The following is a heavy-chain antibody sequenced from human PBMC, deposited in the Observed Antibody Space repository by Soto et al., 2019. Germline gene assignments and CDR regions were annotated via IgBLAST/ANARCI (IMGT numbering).Heavy chain of an antibody. V-gene: IGHV1-58*01. J-gene: IGHJ4*02. D-gene: IGHD2-8*01. CDR2: IAVGSGYT. CDR1: GFTFTSSA. Sequence: SVKVSCKASGFTFTSSAFQWVRQARGQRLEWIGWIAVGSGYTNYAQRFQDRVTLTRDMSTATTYMELSRLTSEDTAIYYCAADATAWQQMVPSDYWGQGTLGTSPQ. CDR3: AADATAWQQMVPSDY.